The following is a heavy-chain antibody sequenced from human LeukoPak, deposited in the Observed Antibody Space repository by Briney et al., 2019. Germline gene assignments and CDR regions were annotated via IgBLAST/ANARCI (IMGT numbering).Heavy chain of an antibody. CDR1: GFPFSGDW. D-gene: IGHD3-10*01. J-gene: IGHJ5*02. CDR2: IKGDGRGK. CDR3: ARGESDP. Sequence: GGSLRLSCAASGFPFSGDWMTWVRQAPGKGLQWVASIKGDGRGKYYVDSVKGRFTVSRDNAKKSLYLQMDSSRVEDMGMYYCARGESDPWGQGTLVTVSS. V-gene: IGHV3-7*03.